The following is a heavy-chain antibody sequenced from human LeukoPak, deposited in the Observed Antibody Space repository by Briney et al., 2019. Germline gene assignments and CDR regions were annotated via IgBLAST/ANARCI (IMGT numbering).Heavy chain of an antibody. CDR2: INSDGSST. CDR1: GFTFSSYW. CDR3: ARVPALGLIDY. V-gene: IGHV3-74*01. J-gene: IGHJ4*02. Sequence: GGSLRLSCAASGFTFSSYWMHWVRQAPGEGLVWVSRINSDGSSTSYADSVKGRFTISRDNAKNTLYLQMNSLRAEDTAVYYCARVPALGLIDYWGQGTLVTVSS. D-gene: IGHD6-19*01.